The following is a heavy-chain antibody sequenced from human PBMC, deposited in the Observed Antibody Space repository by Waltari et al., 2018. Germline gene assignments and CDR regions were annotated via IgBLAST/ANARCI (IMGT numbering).Heavy chain of an antibody. D-gene: IGHD3-22*01. CDR3: TRDYDDSSGYYYYYGMDV. CDR1: GFTFGDYA. CDR2: IRSKAYGGTT. Sequence: EVQLVESGGGLVQPGRSLRLSCTASGFTFGDYAMRWFRQDPGKGLEWVGFIRSKAYGGTTEYAASVKGRFTISRDDSKSIAYLQMNSLKTEDTAVYYCTRDYDDSSGYYYYYGMDVWGQGTTVTVSS. V-gene: IGHV3-49*03. J-gene: IGHJ6*02.